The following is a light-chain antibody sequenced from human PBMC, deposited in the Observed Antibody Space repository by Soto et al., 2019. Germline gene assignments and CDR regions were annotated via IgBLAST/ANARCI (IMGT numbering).Light chain of an antibody. V-gene: IGKV3-15*01. CDR2: GAS. CDR3: QQYNNCPRT. Sequence: EIVMTQSPATLSVSPGERATLSCRASQSVSSNLAWYQQKPGQAPRLLIYGASTRATGIPARFSGSGSGTEFTLTISSLQSEDFAVCDYQQYNNCPRTFGQGTKVDSK. J-gene: IGKJ1*01. CDR1: QSVSSN.